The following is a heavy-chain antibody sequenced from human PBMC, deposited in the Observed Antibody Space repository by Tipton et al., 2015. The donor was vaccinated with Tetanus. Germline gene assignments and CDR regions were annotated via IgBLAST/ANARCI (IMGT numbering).Heavy chain of an antibody. CDR2: IRSKASNYAT. V-gene: IGHV3-73*01. D-gene: IGHD6-25*01. CDR1: GFTFSGSA. J-gene: IGHJ4*02. Sequence: SLRLSCAASGFTFSGSAMHWVRQASGKGLEWVGRIRSKASNYATAYAASVKGRFTISRDDSKNTAYLQMNSLKTEDTAVYYCTMVAAPQPFDYWVQGTLITVSS. CDR3: TMVAAPQPFDY.